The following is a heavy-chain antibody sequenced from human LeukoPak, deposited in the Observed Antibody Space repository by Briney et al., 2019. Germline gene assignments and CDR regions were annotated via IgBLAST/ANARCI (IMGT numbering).Heavy chain of an antibody. J-gene: IGHJ5*02. D-gene: IGHD4-23*01. Sequence: SETLSLTCSVSGGSIKNYYWSWIRQPPGKGLEWLGNIYFGGATDYNSSLKSRLTISVDTFKNQLSLNLQSVTAADTATYYCARHRSDTGGKKGVNWFDPWGQGTLVTVSS. CDR2: IYFGGAT. CDR1: GGSIKNYY. CDR3: ARHRSDTGGKKGVNWFDP. V-gene: IGHV4-59*01.